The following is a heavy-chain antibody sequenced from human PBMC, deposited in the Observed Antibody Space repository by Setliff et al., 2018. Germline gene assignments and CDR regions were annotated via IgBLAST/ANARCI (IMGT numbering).Heavy chain of an antibody. D-gene: IGHD2-2*01. CDR2: ISASGRTT. CDR3: AKDWNPSTYWYTDYFDS. V-gene: IGHV3-23*01. J-gene: IGHJ4*02. Sequence: PGGSLRLSCAASRFTFSNYAMSWVRQAPGKGLEWVSAISASGRTTYSADSVKGRFTISRDNSKNTLYLQMNSLRAEDTAIYYCAKDWNPSTYWYTDYFDSWGQGTLVTVSS. CDR1: RFTFSNYA.